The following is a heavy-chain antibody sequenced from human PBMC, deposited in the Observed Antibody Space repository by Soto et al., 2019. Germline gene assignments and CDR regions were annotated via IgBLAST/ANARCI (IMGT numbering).Heavy chain of an antibody. CDR1: GFTFSSYG. D-gene: IGHD3-22*01. V-gene: IGHV3-30*03. Sequence: GGSLRLSCAASGFTFSSYGMHWVRQAPGKGLEWVAVISYDGSNKYYADSVKGRFTISRDNSKNTLYLQMNSLRAEDTAVYYCARSNYYDSSGLFDPWGQGTLVTVSS. CDR2: ISYDGSNK. CDR3: ARSNYYDSSGLFDP. J-gene: IGHJ5*02.